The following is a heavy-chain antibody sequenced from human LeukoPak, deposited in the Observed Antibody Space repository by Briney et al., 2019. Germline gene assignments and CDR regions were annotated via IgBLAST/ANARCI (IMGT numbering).Heavy chain of an antibody. Sequence: GGSLRLSCAASGFTFSRYAMSWVRQAPGKGLEWVSAISGSGSSTYYADSVKGRFTISRDNSKNTLYLQMNSLRAEDTAVYYCAKSDSGFYSPSDYWGQGTLVTVSS. D-gene: IGHD3-22*01. CDR2: ISGSGSST. V-gene: IGHV3-23*01. CDR3: AKSDSGFYSPSDY. J-gene: IGHJ4*02. CDR1: GFTFSRYA.